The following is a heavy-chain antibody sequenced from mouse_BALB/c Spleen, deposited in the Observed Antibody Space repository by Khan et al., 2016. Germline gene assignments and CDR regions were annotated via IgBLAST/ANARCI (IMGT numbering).Heavy chain of an antibody. J-gene: IGHJ2*01. CDR1: GYTFTSYW. Sequence: QVQLQQSGAELARPGASVKLSCKASGYTFTSYWMQWVKQRPGQGLEWIGAIYPGDGDTRYTQKFKGKATLTADKSSSSAYMQLSSLASEDSAVYYCARCGHWVGCCGQGTTLTVSS. CDR3: ARCGHWVGC. V-gene: IGHV1-87*01. D-gene: IGHD4-1*01. CDR2: IYPGDGDT.